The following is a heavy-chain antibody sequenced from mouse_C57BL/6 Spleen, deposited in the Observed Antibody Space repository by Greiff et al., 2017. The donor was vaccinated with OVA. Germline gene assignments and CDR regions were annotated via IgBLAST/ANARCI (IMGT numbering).Heavy chain of an antibody. CDR3: ARYDDSWYFDV. Sequence: EVQLQQSGPELVKPGASVKISCKASGYSFTGYYMNWVKQSPEKSLEWIGEINPSTGGTTYNQKFKAKATLTVDKSSSTAYMQLKSLTSEDSAVYYCARYDDSWYFDVWGTGTTVTVSS. CDR2: INPSTGGT. V-gene: IGHV1-42*01. D-gene: IGHD2-3*01. CDR1: GYSFTGYY. J-gene: IGHJ1*03.